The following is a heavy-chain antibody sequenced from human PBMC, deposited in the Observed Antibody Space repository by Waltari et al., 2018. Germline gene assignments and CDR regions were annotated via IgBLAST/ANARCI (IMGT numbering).Heavy chain of an antibody. V-gene: IGHV1-69*05. CDR2: IIPIFGTA. Sequence: QVQLVQSGAEVKKPGSSVKVSCKASGGTFSSYAISWVRQAPGQGLEWMGGIIPIFGTANYAQKFQGRVTITTDESTSTAYMELSSLRSEDTAVYYCAREGRSDYGDPTHYYYYMDVWGKGTTVTVSS. CDR1: GGTFSSYA. D-gene: IGHD4-17*01. J-gene: IGHJ6*03. CDR3: AREGRSDYGDPTHYYYYMDV.